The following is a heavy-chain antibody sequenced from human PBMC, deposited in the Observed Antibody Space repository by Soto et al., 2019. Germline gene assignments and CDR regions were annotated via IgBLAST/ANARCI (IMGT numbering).Heavy chain of an antibody. CDR1: GFTFSGDW. J-gene: IGHJ4*02. V-gene: IGHV3-7*01. CDR3: ARDRWWLVH. CDR2: IKQDGGEK. Sequence: EVQLVESGGGLVQPGGSLRLSCAASGFTFSGDWMNWFRQAPGKGLERVANIKQDGGEKYYVDSVKGRFTISRDNAKNSLYLQMNSLRAEDTAVYYCARDRWWLVHWGQGTLGTVSS. D-gene: IGHD6-19*01.